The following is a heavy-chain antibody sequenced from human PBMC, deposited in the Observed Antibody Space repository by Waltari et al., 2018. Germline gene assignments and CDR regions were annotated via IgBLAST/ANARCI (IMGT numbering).Heavy chain of an antibody. J-gene: IGHJ5*02. V-gene: IGHV1-69*08. Sequence: QVQLVQSGAEVKKPGSSVKVSCKASGGTFRSYTISWVRQAPGQGLEWMGRIIPICGTANDAQKFQGRVTITADKSTSTAYMDLSSLRSEDTAMYYCARDRGDGHNSNSNWFDPWGQGTLVTVSS. D-gene: IGHD7-27*01. CDR1: GGTFRSYT. CDR3: ARDRGDGHNSNSNWFDP. CDR2: IIPICGTA.